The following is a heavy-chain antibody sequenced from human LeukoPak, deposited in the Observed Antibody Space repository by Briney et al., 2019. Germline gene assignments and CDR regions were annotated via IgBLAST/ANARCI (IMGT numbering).Heavy chain of an antibody. CDR2: IYTSGST. CDR3: ARNRSGPQQHKYYFDY. D-gene: IGHD2-21*01. Sequence: SETLSLTCTVSGGSISSYYWSWIRQPAGKGLEWIGRIYTSGSTNYNPSLKSRVTMSVDTSKNQFSLKLSSVTAADTAVYYRARNRSGPQQHKYYFDYWGQGTLVTVSS. V-gene: IGHV4-4*07. CDR1: GGSISSYY. J-gene: IGHJ4*02.